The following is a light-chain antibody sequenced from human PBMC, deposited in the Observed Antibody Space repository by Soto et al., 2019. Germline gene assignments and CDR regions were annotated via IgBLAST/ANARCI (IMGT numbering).Light chain of an antibody. Sequence: QTVVTQPPSVSGAPGQRVTISCTGYNSNIGAGYDVHWYQQLPGTAPKRLIYGNSNRPSGVPDRFSASKSGTSASLANTGLRAEDEADYYCQSYGSSLSGWVVGGGTELTVL. J-gene: IGLJ3*02. CDR1: NSNIGAGYD. V-gene: IGLV1-40*01. CDR3: QSYGSSLSGWV. CDR2: GNS.